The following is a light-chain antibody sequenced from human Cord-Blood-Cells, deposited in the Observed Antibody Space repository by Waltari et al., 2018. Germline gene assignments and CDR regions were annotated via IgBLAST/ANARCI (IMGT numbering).Light chain of an antibody. J-gene: IGLJ3*02. CDR3: AAWDDSLSGPVWV. CDR2: RNN. Sequence: QSVLTQPPSASGTPGQRVTISCSGSSSNIGSNYVYWYQQLPGTAPKLLIYRNNPRPSGGPDRFSGSKSGASASLAISGLRSEDEADYYCAAWDDSLSGPVWVFGGGTKLTVL. CDR1: SSNIGSNY. V-gene: IGLV1-47*01.